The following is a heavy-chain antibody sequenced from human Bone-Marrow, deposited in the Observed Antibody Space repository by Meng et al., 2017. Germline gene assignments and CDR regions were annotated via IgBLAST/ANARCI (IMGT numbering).Heavy chain of an antibody. V-gene: IGHV3-48*03. CDR3: ARAGGSSFYYDSSGYRYYFDY. Sequence: GESLKISCAASGFTFSSYEMNWVRQAPGKGLEWVSYISSSGSTIYYADSVKGRFTISRDNAKNSLYLQMNSLRAEDTAVYYCARAGGSSFYYDSSGYRYYFDYWGQGTLVTVSS. J-gene: IGHJ4*02. D-gene: IGHD3-22*01. CDR2: ISSSGSTI. CDR1: GFTFSSYE.